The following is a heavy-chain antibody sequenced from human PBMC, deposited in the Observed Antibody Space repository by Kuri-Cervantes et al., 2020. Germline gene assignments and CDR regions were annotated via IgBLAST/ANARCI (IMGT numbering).Heavy chain of an antibody. V-gene: IGHV5-51*01. CDR1: GYSFTSYW. CDR2: IYPGDSDT. J-gene: IGHJ4*02. Sequence: KVSCKGSGYSFTSYWIGWVRQMPGKGLEWMGIIYPGDSDTRYSPSFQGQVTISADKSISTAYLQWSSLKASDTAMYYCARENIAAAGTGGGPVWGQGTLVTVSS. D-gene: IGHD6-13*01. CDR3: ARENIAAAGTGGGPV.